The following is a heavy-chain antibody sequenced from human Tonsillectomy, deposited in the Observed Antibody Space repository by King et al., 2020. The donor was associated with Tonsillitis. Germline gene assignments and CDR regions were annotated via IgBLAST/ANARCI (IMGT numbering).Heavy chain of an antibody. Sequence: VQLVESGGGVVQPGRSLRLSCAASGFTFSSYGMHWVRQAPGKGLEWVAVISSDGSKKYCADSVKGRFTISRDNSKNTVYLQMDSLRTEDTAVYYCAKEFGSGSYYYFYMDVWGKGTTVTVSS. CDR2: ISSDGSKK. CDR3: AKEFGSGSYYYFYMDV. J-gene: IGHJ6*03. D-gene: IGHD3-10*01. V-gene: IGHV3-30*18. CDR1: GFTFSSYG.